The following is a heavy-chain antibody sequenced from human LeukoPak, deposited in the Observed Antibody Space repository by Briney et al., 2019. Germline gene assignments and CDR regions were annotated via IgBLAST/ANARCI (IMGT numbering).Heavy chain of an antibody. J-gene: IGHJ4*02. CDR3: ARDGVFHDSDGYSFDY. D-gene: IGHD3-22*01. CDR2: IYHSGTT. Sequence: PSETLSLTCAVPNYSITSGYFWGWIRQPPGKGLEWIASIYHSGTTYYYPSLRNRVTLFVDTSKNQFSLKLTSLTAADTAVYYCARDGVFHDSDGYSFDYWGQGTLVTVSS. CDR1: NYSITSGYF. V-gene: IGHV4-38-2*02.